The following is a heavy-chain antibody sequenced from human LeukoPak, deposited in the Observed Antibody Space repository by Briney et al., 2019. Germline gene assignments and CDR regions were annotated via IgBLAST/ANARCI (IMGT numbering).Heavy chain of an antibody. CDR3: ARGAGYNYPYYFDY. CDR1: GLTFSSFA. Sequence: GGSLRLSCVASGLTFSSFAMNWVRQAPGKGLEWVSVIYGGGNIYYADSVKGRFTISRDNSKNTLYLQMNSLRAEDTAVYYCARGAGYNYPYYFDYWGQGTLVTVSS. CDR2: IYGGGNI. J-gene: IGHJ4*02. D-gene: IGHD5-24*01. V-gene: IGHV3-53*01.